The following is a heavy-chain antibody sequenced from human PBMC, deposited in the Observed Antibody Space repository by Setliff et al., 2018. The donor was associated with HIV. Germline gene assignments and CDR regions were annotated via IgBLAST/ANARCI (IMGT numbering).Heavy chain of an antibody. CDR3: ARDVEHMMDV. CDR2: ISPYNGNT. J-gene: IGHJ6*02. V-gene: IGHV1-18*01. CDR1: GYTFTSYA. Sequence: ASVKVSCKASGYTFTSYALSWVRQAPGQGLEWMGWISPYNGNTYDAQKLQGRVTMTTDTSTGTAYMELRRLTFDDTAVYYCARDVEHMMDVWGQGTTVTVSS.